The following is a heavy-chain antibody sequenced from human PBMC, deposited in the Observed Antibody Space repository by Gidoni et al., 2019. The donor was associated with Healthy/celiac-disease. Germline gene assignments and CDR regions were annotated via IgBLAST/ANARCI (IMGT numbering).Heavy chain of an antibody. J-gene: IGHJ4*02. CDR1: GITFDDYG. V-gene: IGHV3-20*03. Sequence: EVQLVESGGGVVRPGGALRLSFDASGITFDDYGMSWVRQAPGKGLEWVSGINWNGGSTGYADSVKGRFTISRDNAKNSLYLQMNSLRAEDTALYYCASFYYDSSGYTGYFDYWGQGTLVTVSS. CDR3: ASFYYDSSGYTGYFDY. CDR2: INWNGGST. D-gene: IGHD3-22*01.